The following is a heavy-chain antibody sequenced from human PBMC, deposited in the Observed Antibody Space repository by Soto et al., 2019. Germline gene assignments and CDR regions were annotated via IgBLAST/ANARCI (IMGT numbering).Heavy chain of an antibody. D-gene: IGHD3-10*01. J-gene: IGHJ4*02. CDR2: INHSGST. CDR3: ARVLYLPRITKVRGAFDY. V-gene: IGHV4-34*01. Sequence: SETLSLTCAVYGGSFSGYYWSWIRQPPGKGLEWIGEINHSGSTNYNPSLKSRVTISVDTSKNQFSLKLSSVTAADTAVYYCARVLYLPRITKVRGAFDYWGQGTLVTVSS. CDR1: GGSFSGYY.